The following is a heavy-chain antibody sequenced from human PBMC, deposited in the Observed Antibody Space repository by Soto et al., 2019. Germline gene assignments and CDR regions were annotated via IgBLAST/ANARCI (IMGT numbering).Heavy chain of an antibody. J-gene: IGHJ6*02. CDR1: GFTFTSFY. CDR2: MHPYGGST. Sequence: ASVKVSCKASGFTFTSFYMHWVRQAPGQGPEWMGIMHPYGGSTGYAQKFQGRVTLTRDTSTRTDYMELSSLRSDDTAVYYCAILYYYDSGDYYANYQYYGMDVWGQGTTVTVSS. D-gene: IGHD3-22*01. CDR3: AILYYYDSGDYYANYQYYGMDV. V-gene: IGHV1-46*01.